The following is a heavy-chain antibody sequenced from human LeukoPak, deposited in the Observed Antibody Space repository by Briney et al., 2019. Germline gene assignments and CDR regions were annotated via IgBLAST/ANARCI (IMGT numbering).Heavy chain of an antibody. CDR1: GFTFSSYA. CDR3: AKDGRLLGSSTSCFDV. V-gene: IGHV3-23*01. CDR2: ISGSGGST. D-gene: IGHD2-2*01. Sequence: GGSLRLSCAVSGFTFSSYAMSWVRQAPGKGLEWVSAISGSGGSTYYADSVKGRFTISRDNSKNTLYLQTNSLRAEDTAAYYCAKDGRLLGSSTSCFDVWGQGTLVTVSS. J-gene: IGHJ4*02.